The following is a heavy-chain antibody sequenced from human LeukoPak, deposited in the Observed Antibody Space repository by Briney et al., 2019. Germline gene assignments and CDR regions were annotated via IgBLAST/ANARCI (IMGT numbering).Heavy chain of an antibody. CDR3: AKDVVIVPSDPWYFDY. D-gene: IGHD2-2*01. CDR2: INPNSGGT. J-gene: IGHJ4*02. CDR1: GYTFIGYY. V-gene: IGHV1-2*02. Sequence: ASVKVSCKASGYTFIGYYMHWVRQSPGHGLEWIGWINPNSGGTKYAQKFQGRVTMTSDTSISTAYMELSRLRSDDTAVYYCAKDVVIVPSDPWYFDYWGQGTLVTVSS.